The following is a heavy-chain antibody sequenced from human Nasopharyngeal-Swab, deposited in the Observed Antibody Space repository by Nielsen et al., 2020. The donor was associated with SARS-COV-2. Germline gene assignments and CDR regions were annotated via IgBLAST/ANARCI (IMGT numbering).Heavy chain of an antibody. J-gene: IGHJ4*02. CDR1: GGTFSSYA. D-gene: IGHD3-10*01. CDR2: IIPIFGTA. Sequence: SVKVSCKASGGTFSSYAISWVRQAPGQGLEWMGGIIPIFGTANYAQKFQGRVTITADESTSTAYMELSSLRSEDTAVYYCARGTGALYYGSGSYYLVYWGQGTLVTVSS. CDR3: ARGTGALYYGSGSYYLVY. V-gene: IGHV1-69*13.